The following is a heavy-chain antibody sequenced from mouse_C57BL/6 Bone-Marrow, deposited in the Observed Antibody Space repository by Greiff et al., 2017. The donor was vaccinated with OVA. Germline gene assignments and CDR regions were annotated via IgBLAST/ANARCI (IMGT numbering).Heavy chain of an antibody. CDR1: GYTFTSYW. D-gene: IGHD2-5*01. CDR3: AISYSNYAMDY. J-gene: IGHJ4*01. V-gene: IGHV1-74*01. Sequence: VQLQQPGAELVKPGASVKVSCKASGYTFTSYWMHWVKQRPGQGLEWIGRIHPSDGDTNYSQKFKGKATLTVDTSSSTAYMQLSSLTSEDSAVYYCAISYSNYAMDYWGQGTSVTVSS. CDR2: IHPSDGDT.